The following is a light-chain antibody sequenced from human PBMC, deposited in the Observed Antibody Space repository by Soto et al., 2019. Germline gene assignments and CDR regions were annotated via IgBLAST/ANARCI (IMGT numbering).Light chain of an antibody. J-gene: IGKJ4*01. Sequence: VMPQSPGTLSVSLGASAPLSCRASQSVSIHLAWDTQKPGQDPRLLIYDTSNRATGIPARFSGSGSGTDFTLTISSLEPEEFAVYDCPPRSNRLPVGGGTQVDLK. CDR3: PPRSNRLP. CDR2: DTS. CDR1: QSVSIH. V-gene: IGKV3-11*01.